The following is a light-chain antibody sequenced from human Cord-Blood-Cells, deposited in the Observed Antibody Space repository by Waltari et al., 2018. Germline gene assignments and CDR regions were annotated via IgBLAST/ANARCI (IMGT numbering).Light chain of an antibody. CDR2: ASS. CDR3: QQYYSYPWT. CDR1: QGTVSY. J-gene: IGKJ1*01. V-gene: IGKV1-8*01. Sequence: AIRMTQSPSSFSASTVDRVTITCRPSQGTVSYLACYQPKPGKAPKLLIYASSTLQSGVPSRFSGSGSGTDFNLTISYLQSEDFATYYCQQYYSYPWTFGQGTKVEIK.